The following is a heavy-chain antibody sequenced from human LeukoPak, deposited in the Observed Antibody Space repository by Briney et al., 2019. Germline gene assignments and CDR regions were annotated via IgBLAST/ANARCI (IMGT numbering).Heavy chain of an antibody. Sequence: HPGASLRLSCAASGFTFSSYAMSWVRQAPGKGLEWVSAISGSGGSTYYADSVKGRFTISRDNSKNTLYLQMNSLRAEDTAVYYCAKASSKVAGTAIGDWGQGTLVTVSS. J-gene: IGHJ4*02. D-gene: IGHD6-19*01. CDR2: ISGSGGST. V-gene: IGHV3-23*01. CDR3: AKASSKVAGTAIGD. CDR1: GFTFSSYA.